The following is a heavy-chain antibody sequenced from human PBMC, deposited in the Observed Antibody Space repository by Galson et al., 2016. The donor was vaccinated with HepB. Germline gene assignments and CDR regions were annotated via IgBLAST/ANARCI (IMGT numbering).Heavy chain of an antibody. CDR3: ARETVTGQYYYYYGMDV. CDR1: GGTFSSYA. V-gene: IGHV1-69*13. J-gene: IGHJ6*02. D-gene: IGHD1-20*01. Sequence: SVKVSCKASGGTFSSYAISWVRQAPGQGLEWMGGIIPVVGSRNSAQKFQGRVTITADESTSTAYMELGSLRSEDTAVYYCARETVTGQYYYYYGMDVWGQGTTVTVSS. CDR2: IIPVVGSR.